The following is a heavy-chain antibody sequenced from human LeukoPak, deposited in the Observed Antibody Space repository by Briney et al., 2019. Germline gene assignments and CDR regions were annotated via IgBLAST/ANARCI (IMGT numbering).Heavy chain of an antibody. J-gene: IGHJ4*02. CDR3: ARPRYSSRTSARIPVPAAPFDY. CDR2: GSESGGT. V-gene: IGHV4-34*01. CDR1: GGSLNGHY. D-gene: IGHD6-13*01. Sequence: SETLSLTCAVYGGSLNGHYWSWIRQPPGKGLEWIGEGSESGGTKFNPSLKSRVTISVDTSKNQFSLKLSSVTAADTAVYYCARPRYSSRTSARIPVPAAPFDYWGQGTLVTVSS.